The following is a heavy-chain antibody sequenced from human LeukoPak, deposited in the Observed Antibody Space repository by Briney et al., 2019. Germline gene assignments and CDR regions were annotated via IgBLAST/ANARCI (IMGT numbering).Heavy chain of an antibody. V-gene: IGHV3-23*01. CDR2: TSAGAGST. CDR1: GFTFSSYA. Sequence: GGSLRLSCAASGFTFSSYAMTWVRQAPGKGLEWVSSTSAGAGSTYYADPMKGRFTMSRDNSMNMLYLQMNSLRAEDTAVYYCAKAASSSFLNWFDPWGQGTLVTVSS. D-gene: IGHD2-2*01. J-gene: IGHJ5*02. CDR3: AKAASSSFLNWFDP.